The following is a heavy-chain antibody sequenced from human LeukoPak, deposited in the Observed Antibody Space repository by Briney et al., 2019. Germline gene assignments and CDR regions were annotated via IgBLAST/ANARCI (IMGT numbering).Heavy chain of an antibody. CDR2: MYYSGST. CDR1: CDAITESRYY. J-gene: IGHJ4*02. V-gene: IGHV4-39*01. CDR3: ARQYYDNTGYYCFDY. D-gene: IGHD3-22*01. Sequence: PSETLSLTHSLSCDAITESRYYWVWIREPPGKLLEWLGSMYYSGSTYSNPSLKSRVTMSADTSKNQFPPKLSSVSAADTAVYYCARQYYDNTGYYCFDYWGQGTLVTVSS.